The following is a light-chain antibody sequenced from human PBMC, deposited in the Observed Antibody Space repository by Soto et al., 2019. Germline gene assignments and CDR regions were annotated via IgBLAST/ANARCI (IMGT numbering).Light chain of an antibody. CDR2: DVS. J-gene: IGLJ1*01. CDR3: SSYTTSNTRQIV. V-gene: IGLV2-14*03. Sequence: QSALTQPASVSGSPGQSITISCTGTSSDVGGYNYVSWYQHHPGKAPKLIIYDVSNRPSGVSNRFSGSKSGNTASLTISGLQPEDEDDDYCSSYTTSNTRQIVFGTGTKVTVL. CDR1: SSDVGGYNY.